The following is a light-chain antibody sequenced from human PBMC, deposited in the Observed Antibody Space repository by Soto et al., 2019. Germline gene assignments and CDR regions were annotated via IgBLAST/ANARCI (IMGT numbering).Light chain of an antibody. V-gene: IGKV1-33*01. Sequence: DIQMTQSPSSLSASVGDRVTITCQASQDINNYLIWYQHKPGTAPKLLIYDASTLGTAVSSRFSGGGSGTHFTFTISSPHSMFIASNYYQQFDSIPCTFGQGTKLELK. CDR3: QQFDSIPCT. CDR1: QDINNY. J-gene: IGKJ2*02. CDR2: DAS.